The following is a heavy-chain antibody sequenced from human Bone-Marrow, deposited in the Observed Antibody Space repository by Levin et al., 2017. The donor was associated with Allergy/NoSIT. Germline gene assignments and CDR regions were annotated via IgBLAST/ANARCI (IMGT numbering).Heavy chain of an antibody. CDR1: GFTFSSHW. CDR3: ASDRGRDYGDYVWYFDL. V-gene: IGHV3-74*01. Sequence: GGSLRLSCAASGFTFSSHWMYWVRQAPGKGLVWVSRINSDGSSTSYADSVKGRFTISRDNAKNTIYLQMNSLRAEDTAVYYCASDRGRDYGDYVWYFDLWGRGTLVTVSS. J-gene: IGHJ2*01. D-gene: IGHD4-17*01. CDR2: INSDGSST.